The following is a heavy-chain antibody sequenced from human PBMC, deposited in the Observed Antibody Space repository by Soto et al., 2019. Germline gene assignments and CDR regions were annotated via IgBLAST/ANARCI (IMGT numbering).Heavy chain of an antibody. CDR2: IYSGGST. Sequence: EVQLVESGGGLIQPGGSLRLSCAASGFTVSSNYMSWVRQAPGKGLEWDSVIYSGGSTYYADFVKGRFTISRDNSKNTLYLQMNSLRAEDTAVYYCARLERLRWFDPWGQGTLVTVSS. V-gene: IGHV3-53*01. D-gene: IGHD1-1*01. CDR1: GFTVSSNY. CDR3: ARLERLRWFDP. J-gene: IGHJ5*02.